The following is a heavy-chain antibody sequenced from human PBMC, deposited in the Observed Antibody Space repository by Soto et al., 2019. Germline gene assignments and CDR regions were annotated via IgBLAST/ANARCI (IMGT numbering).Heavy chain of an antibody. CDR1: GFTFSDHY. V-gene: IGHV3-72*01. Sequence: GGSLRLSCAASGFTFSDHYMDWVRLAPGKGLEWVGRTRNKANSYTTEYAASVKGRFTISRDDSKNSLYLQMNSLKTEDTAVYYCARGPLSPHYYDSSGYSDYWGQGTLVTVSS. D-gene: IGHD3-22*01. CDR3: ARGPLSPHYYDSSGYSDY. J-gene: IGHJ4*02. CDR2: TRNKANSYTT.